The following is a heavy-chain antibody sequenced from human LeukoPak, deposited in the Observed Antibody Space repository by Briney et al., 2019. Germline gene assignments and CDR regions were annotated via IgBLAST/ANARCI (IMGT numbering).Heavy chain of an antibody. CDR1: GFTFGSYS. CDR3: AREIFGETDAFDI. J-gene: IGHJ3*02. D-gene: IGHD3-3*01. V-gene: IGHV3-21*01. Sequence: KTGGSLRLSCAASGFTFGSYSMNWVRQAPGKGLDWVSSISSSSNYIYYADSVKGRFTISRDNAKNSLYLQMNSLRAEDTAVYYCAREIFGETDAFDIWGQGTMVTVSS. CDR2: ISSSSNYI.